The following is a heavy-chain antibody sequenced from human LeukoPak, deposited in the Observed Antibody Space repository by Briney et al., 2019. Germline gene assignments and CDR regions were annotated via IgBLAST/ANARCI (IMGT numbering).Heavy chain of an antibody. V-gene: IGHV1-8*01. CDR2: MNPNSGNT. D-gene: IGHD3-10*01. Sequence: ASVKVSCKASGYTFTNYDINWVRQATGQGLEWMGWMNPNSGNTGYAQKFQGRVTMTRNTSISTAYMELSSLRSEDTAVYYCARDAARRDYGSGSYLYYYYMDVWGKGTTVTISS. CDR3: ARDAARRDYGSGSYLYYYYMDV. CDR1: GYTFTNYD. J-gene: IGHJ6*03.